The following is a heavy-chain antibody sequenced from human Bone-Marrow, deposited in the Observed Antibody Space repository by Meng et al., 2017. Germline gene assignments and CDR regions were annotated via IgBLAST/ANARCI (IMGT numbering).Heavy chain of an antibody. J-gene: IGHJ4*02. Sequence: SETLSLTCTVSGYSISSGYYWDWIRQPPGKGLGWIGSIYHSGSTYYNPSLKSRVTISVDTSKNQFSLKLSSVTAADTAVYYCATNSGSYYGNIDYWGQGTLVTVSS. V-gene: IGHV4-38-2*02. CDR2: IYHSGST. CDR3: ATNSGSYYGNIDY. CDR1: GYSISSGYY. D-gene: IGHD1-26*01.